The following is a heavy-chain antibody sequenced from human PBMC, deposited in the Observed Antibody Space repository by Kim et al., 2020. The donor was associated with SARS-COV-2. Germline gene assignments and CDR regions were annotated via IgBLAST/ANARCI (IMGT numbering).Heavy chain of an antibody. V-gene: IGHV4-34*01. CDR2: INHSGST. Sequence: SETLSLTCAVYGGSFSGYYWSWIRQPPGKGLEWIGEINHSGSTNYNPSLKSRVTISVDTSKNQFSLKLSSVTAADTAVYYCASDSSSPELDYWGQGTLVTVSS. CDR1: GGSFSGYY. J-gene: IGHJ4*02. D-gene: IGHD6-6*01. CDR3: ASDSSSPELDY.